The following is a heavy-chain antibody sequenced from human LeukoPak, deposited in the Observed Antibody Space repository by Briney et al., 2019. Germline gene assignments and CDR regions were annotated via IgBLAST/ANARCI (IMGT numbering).Heavy chain of an antibody. J-gene: IGHJ4*02. CDR3: ARAYSGYDFSDY. D-gene: IGHD5-12*01. CDR2: IIPIFGTA. Sequence: SVKVSCKASGGTFSRYAISWVRQAPGQGLEWMGGIIPIFGTANYAQKFQGRVTITADESTSTAYMEVSSLRSEDTAVYYCARAYSGYDFSDYWGQGILVTVSS. CDR1: GGTFSRYA. V-gene: IGHV1-69*13.